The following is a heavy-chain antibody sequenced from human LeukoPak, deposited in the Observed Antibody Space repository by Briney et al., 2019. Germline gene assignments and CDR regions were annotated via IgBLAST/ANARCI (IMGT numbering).Heavy chain of an antibody. CDR3: ARDFPPYYDFWSGYYDY. J-gene: IGHJ4*02. CDR2: ISYDGSNK. Sequence: GRSLRLSCAASGFTFSSYAMHWVRQAPGKGLAWVAVISYDGSNKYYADSVKGRFTISRDNSKNTLYLQMNSLRAEDTAVYYCARDFPPYYDFWSGYYDYWGQGTLVTVSS. V-gene: IGHV3-30*04. D-gene: IGHD3-3*01. CDR1: GFTFSSYA.